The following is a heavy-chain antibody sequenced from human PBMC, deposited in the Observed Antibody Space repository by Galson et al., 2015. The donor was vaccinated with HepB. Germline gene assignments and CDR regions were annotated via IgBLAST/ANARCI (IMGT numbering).Heavy chain of an antibody. V-gene: IGHV3-23*01. Sequence: SLRLSCAASGYTFSSYAMSWVRQAPGKGLEWVSAISGSGGSTYYADSVKGRFTISRDNSKNTLYLQMNSLRAEDTAVYYCAKERGTDSSSWYRYYYYGMDVWGQGTTVTVSS. CDR3: AKERGTDSSSWYRYYYYGMDV. CDR1: GYTFSSYA. D-gene: IGHD6-13*01. J-gene: IGHJ6*02. CDR2: ISGSGGST.